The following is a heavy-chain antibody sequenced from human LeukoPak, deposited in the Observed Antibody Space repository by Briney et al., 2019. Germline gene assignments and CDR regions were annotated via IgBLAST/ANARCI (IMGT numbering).Heavy chain of an antibody. CDR2: IYYSGST. D-gene: IGHD3-3*01. V-gene: IGHV4-39*02. Sequence: SETLSLTCTVSGGSISSSSYYWGWIRQPPGKGLEWIGSIYYSGSTYYNPSLKSRVTISVDTSKNQFSLKLSFVTAADTAVYYCARDSLYNFWSGYYHTTYYFDYWGQGTLVTVSS. CDR1: GGSISSSSYY. J-gene: IGHJ4*02. CDR3: ARDSLYNFWSGYYHTTYYFDY.